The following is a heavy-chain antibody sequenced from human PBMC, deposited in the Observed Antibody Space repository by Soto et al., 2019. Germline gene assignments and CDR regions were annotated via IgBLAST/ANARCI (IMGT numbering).Heavy chain of an antibody. CDR2: INHSGST. CDR3: ARGRTYYYGSGSHRNGYYFDY. CDR1: GGSFSGYY. J-gene: IGHJ4*02. D-gene: IGHD3-10*01. Sequence: QVQLQQWGAGLLKPSETLSLTCAVYGGSFSGYYWSWIRQPPGKGLEWIGEINHSGSTNYNPSLTSRVTISVDTSKNQFSLKLSSVTAADTAVYYCARGRTYYYGSGSHRNGYYFDYWGQGTLVTVSS. V-gene: IGHV4-34*01.